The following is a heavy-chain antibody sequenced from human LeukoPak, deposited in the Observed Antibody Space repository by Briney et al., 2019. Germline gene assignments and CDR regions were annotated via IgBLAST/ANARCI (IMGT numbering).Heavy chain of an antibody. J-gene: IGHJ6*03. CDR1: GFTFSIYS. V-gene: IGHV3-7*01. CDR2: IKQDGSEK. CDR3: ARVPLNYYYYMDV. Sequence: PGGSLRLSCAASGFTFSIYSMNWVRQAPGKGPEWVANIKQDGSEKFYVDSVKGRFTISRDNAKNSLYLQMNSLRAEDTAVYNCARVPLNYYYYMDVWGKGTTVTVSS.